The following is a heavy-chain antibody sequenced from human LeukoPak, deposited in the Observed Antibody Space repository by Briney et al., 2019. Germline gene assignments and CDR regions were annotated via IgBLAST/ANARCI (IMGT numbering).Heavy chain of an antibody. CDR3: TTVGLDYSGWTPFDY. D-gene: IGHD6-19*01. CDR1: GFTFSNAW. Sequence: GGSLRLSCAASGFTFSNAWMNWVRQAPGKGLEWVGRIKSKTDGGTIDYAAPVKGRFAISRDDSKNTLYLQMNSLKTEDTAVYYCTTVGLDYSGWTPFDYWGQGTLVTVSS. J-gene: IGHJ4*02. CDR2: IKSKTDGGTI. V-gene: IGHV3-15*01.